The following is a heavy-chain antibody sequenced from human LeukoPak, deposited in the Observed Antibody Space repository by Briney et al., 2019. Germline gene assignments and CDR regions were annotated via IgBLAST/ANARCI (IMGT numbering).Heavy chain of an antibody. CDR2: LDPSGSQK. D-gene: IGHD1-1*01. CDR1: GFTFNRSW. CDR3: AIWTSGNY. Sequence: PGGSLRLSCAASGFTFNRSWMNWVRQAPAEGLEWVANLDPSGSQKRYLDSLKGRFIISKDNPGASLYLDMYSLRAEDTAIYYCAIWTSGNYWGQGTLVTVSS. J-gene: IGHJ4*02. V-gene: IGHV3-7*01.